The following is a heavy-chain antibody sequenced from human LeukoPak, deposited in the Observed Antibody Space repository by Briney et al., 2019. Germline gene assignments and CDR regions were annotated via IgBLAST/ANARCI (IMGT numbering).Heavy chain of an antibody. CDR2: INPNSGGT. D-gene: IGHD2-2*01. CDR1: GYTFTGYY. Sequence: ESSVKVSCKASGYTFTGYYMHWVRQAPGQGREWMGWINPNSGGTNYAQKFQGRVTMTRDTSISTAYMELSRLRSDDTAVYYCARRYCSSTSCYFVFDPWGQGTLVTVSS. V-gene: IGHV1-2*02. J-gene: IGHJ5*02. CDR3: ARRYCSSTSCYFVFDP.